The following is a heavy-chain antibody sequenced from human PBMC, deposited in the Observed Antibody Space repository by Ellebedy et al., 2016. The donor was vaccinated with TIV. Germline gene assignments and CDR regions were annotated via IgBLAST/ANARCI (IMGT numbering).Heavy chain of an antibody. CDR2: IYYSGST. V-gene: IGHV4-59*12. CDR3: AREAMVREFDY. CDR1: GGSISSYY. Sequence: SETLSLXXTVSGGSISSYYWSWIRQPPGKGLEWIGYIYYSGSTNYNPSLKSRVTISVDTSKNQFSLKLSSVTAADTAVYYCAREAMVREFDYWGQGTLVTVSS. D-gene: IGHD3-10*01. J-gene: IGHJ4*02.